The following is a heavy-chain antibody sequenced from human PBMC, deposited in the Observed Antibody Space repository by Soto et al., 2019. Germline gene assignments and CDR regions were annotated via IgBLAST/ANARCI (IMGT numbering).Heavy chain of an antibody. J-gene: IGHJ5*02. D-gene: IGHD2-15*01. CDR1: GGSISSYY. CDR3: ARTGYCSGGSCYEPNWFDP. V-gene: IGHV4-59*12. CDR2: IYHSGST. Sequence: SETLSLTCTVSGGSISSYYWSWIRQPPGKGLEWIGYIYHSGSTYYNPSLKSRVTISVDRSKNQFSLKLSSVTAADTAVYYCARTGYCSGGSCYEPNWFDPWGQGTLVTVSS.